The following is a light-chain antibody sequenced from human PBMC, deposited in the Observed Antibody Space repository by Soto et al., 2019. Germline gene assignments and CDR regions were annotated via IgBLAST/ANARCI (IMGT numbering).Light chain of an antibody. Sequence: EIVLTQSPGTLSLSPGERATLSCRASQSVSNTYLAWYQHKPAHAPRLLIYGSSSRATGIPDSSSGGGSGTDFTLTISRLEPYFFAVYSCQLYGSSPYTFGQGTKL. CDR3: QLYGSSPYT. V-gene: IGKV3-20*01. CDR2: GSS. J-gene: IGKJ2*01. CDR1: QSVSNTY.